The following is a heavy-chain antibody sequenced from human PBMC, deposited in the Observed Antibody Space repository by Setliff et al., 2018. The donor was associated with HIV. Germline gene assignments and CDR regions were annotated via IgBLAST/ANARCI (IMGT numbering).Heavy chain of an antibody. CDR1: GGSIISDIFY. Sequence: SETLSLTCSVSGGSIISDIFYWGWIRQPPGKGLEWIGSIYPGSTKCNPSLRSRLTISLDSPTNQFSVTLSSVTAADTAMYYGARYTVGSMVDYWGPGTLVTVSS. CDR2: IYPGST. CDR3: ARYTVGSMVDY. V-gene: IGHV4-39*01. D-gene: IGHD5-12*01. J-gene: IGHJ4*02.